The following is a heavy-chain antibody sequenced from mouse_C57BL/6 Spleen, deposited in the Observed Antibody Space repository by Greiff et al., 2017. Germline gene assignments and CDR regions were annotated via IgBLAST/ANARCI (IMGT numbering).Heavy chain of an antibody. V-gene: IGHV1-55*01. J-gene: IGHJ4*01. D-gene: IGHD2-2*01. CDR3: ARYSPIYYGDDEAMDY. Sequence: VQLQQSGAELVKPGASVKMSCKASGYTFTSYWITWVKQRPGQGLEWIGDIYPGRGSTNYNEKFKSKATLTVDTSSSTAYMQLSSLTSEDSAVYYCARYSPIYYGDDEAMDYWGQGTSVTVSS. CDR1: GYTFTSYW. CDR2: IYPGRGST.